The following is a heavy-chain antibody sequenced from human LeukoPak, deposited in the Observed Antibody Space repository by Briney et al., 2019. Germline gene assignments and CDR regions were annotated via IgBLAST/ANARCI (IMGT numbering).Heavy chain of an antibody. CDR3: ARDSRYSRGVGDFDY. CDR2: IREDGSEK. J-gene: IGHJ4*02. V-gene: IGHV3-7*03. CDR1: GFIFNSHW. D-gene: IGHD5-18*01. Sequence: GGSLRLPCAASGFIFNSHWMSWVRQAPGKGLEWVANIREDGSEKYYVDSVKGRFTISRDHAKNSLFLQMNSLRADDTAVYYCARDSRYSRGVGDFDYWGQGTLVIVSS.